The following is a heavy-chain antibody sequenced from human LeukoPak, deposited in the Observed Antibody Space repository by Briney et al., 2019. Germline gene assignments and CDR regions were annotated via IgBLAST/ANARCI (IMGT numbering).Heavy chain of an antibody. D-gene: IGHD3-10*01. J-gene: IGHJ4*02. CDR3: ARELVWFGELWWGATREVYYFDY. V-gene: IGHV1-3*01. Sequence: ASVKVSCKASGYTFTSYAMHWVRQAPGQRLEWMGWINAGNGNTKYSQKLQGRVTMTTDTSTSTAYMELRSLRSDDTAVYYCARELVWFGELWWGATREVYYFDYWGQGTLVTVSS. CDR2: INAGNGNT. CDR1: GYTFTSYA.